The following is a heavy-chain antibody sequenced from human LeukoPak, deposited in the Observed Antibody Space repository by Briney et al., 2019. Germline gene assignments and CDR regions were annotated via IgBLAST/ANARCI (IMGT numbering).Heavy chain of an antibody. D-gene: IGHD3-3*01. V-gene: IGHV3-48*01. J-gene: IGHJ3*02. CDR2: ISSSSSTI. CDR1: GFTFSSYS. CDR3: ARDSGNVLRFLEWFQRGAFDI. Sequence: QSGGSLRLSCAASGFTFSSYSMNWVRQAPGKGLEWVSYISSSSSTIYYADSVKGRFTISRDNAKNSLYLQMNSLRAEDTAVYYCARDSGNVLRFLEWFQRGAFDIWGQGTMVTVSS.